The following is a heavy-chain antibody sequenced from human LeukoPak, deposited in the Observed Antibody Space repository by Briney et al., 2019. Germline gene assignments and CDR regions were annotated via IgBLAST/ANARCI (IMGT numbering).Heavy chain of an antibody. Sequence: SETLSLTCTVSGVSISSGGYYWSWIRQPPGKGLEWIGEINHSGSTNYNPSLKSRVTISVDTSKNQFSLKLSSVTAADTAVYYCARGRGDDSSDLDYWGQGTLVTVSS. V-gene: IGHV4-39*07. CDR1: GVSISSGGYY. J-gene: IGHJ4*02. CDR2: INHSGST. D-gene: IGHD3-22*01. CDR3: ARGRGDDSSDLDY.